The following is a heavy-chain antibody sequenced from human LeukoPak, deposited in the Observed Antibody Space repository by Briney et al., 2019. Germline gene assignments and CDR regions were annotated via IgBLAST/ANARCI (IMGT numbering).Heavy chain of an antibody. CDR1: GGSISSYY. V-gene: IGHV4-59*01. J-gene: IGHJ3*02. D-gene: IGHD3-22*01. Sequence: SETLSLTCTVSGGSISSYYWSWIRQPPGKGLEWIGYIYYSGSTNYNPSLKSRVTIAVDTSKNQFSLKLSSVTAADTAVYYCARENRYYYDRSGYSVAFDIWGQGTMVTVSS. CDR3: ARENRYYYDRSGYSVAFDI. CDR2: IYYSGST.